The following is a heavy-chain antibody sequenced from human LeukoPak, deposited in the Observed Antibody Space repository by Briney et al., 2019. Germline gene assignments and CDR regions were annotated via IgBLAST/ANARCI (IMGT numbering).Heavy chain of an antibody. D-gene: IGHD3/OR15-3a*01. CDR3: ARDRAANQDWVEFDP. CDR1: GFRVSDYY. CDR2: IRDSGEA. J-gene: IGHJ5*02. V-gene: IGHV3-66*03. Sequence: GGSLRLSCAVSGFRVSDYYMSWVRQAPGKGLEWVGLIRDSGEAFYADFARGRLAISRDESENTLYLQMNSVRVEDTAVYFCARDRAANQDWVEFDPWGQGTPVIVSS.